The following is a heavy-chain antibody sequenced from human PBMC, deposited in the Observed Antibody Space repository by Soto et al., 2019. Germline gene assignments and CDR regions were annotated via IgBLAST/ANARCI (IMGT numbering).Heavy chain of an antibody. CDR3: ARDKITGLFDY. CDR2: INHSGST. J-gene: IGHJ4*02. D-gene: IGHD2-8*02. Sequence: QVQLQQWGAGLLKPSETLSLTCAVYGGSFSGYYWTWIRQPPGTGLEWIGEINHSGSTNYNPSLKRRVTMSVETSKNQFSLKLTSGTAADTAVYYCARDKITGLFDYWGQGTLVTVSS. V-gene: IGHV4-34*01. CDR1: GGSFSGYY.